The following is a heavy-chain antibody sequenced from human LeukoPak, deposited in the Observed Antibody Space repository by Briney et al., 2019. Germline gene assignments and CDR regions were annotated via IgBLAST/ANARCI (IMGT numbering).Heavy chain of an antibody. D-gene: IGHD3-22*01. J-gene: IGHJ4*02. CDR3: ARLYFSPGQGRVGFYYDSTGFYYFDY. CDR1: GYSFTSYW. Sequence: GESLKISCKGSGYSFTSYWIGWVRQMPGKGLEWMGIIYPGASDTRYSPSFQGQVTISADKSISTAYLQWSSLKASDTAMYYCARLYFSPGQGRVGFYYDSTGFYYFDYWGQGTLVTVSS. CDR2: IYPGASDT. V-gene: IGHV5-51*01.